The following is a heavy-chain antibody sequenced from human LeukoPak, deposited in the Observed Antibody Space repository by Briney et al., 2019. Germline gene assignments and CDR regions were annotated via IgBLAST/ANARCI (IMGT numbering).Heavy chain of an antibody. J-gene: IGHJ4*02. V-gene: IGHV3-7*01. CDR2: IKHDGSEK. D-gene: IGHD3-3*01. Sequence: GGSLRLSCAASGFISTNYFMSWVRQAPGKGLEWVASIKHDGSEKYYVDSVRGRFTISRGNTMNSLYLQMSSLRAEDTAVYYCATDRGWRTSGYYLYYFEYWGQGTLVTYSS. CDR1: GFISTNYF. CDR3: ATDRGWRTSGYYLYYFEY.